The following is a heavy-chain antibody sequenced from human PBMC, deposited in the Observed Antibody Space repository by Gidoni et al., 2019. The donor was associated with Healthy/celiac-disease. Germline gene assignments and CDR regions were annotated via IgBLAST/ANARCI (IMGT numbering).Heavy chain of an antibody. CDR2: ISSSGSTI. CDR1: GFTFSSYE. Sequence: ELQLVESGGGLVQPGGSLRLSCAASGFTFSSYEMNWVRQAPGKGLEWVSYISSSGSTIYYADSVKGRFTISRDNAKNSLYLQMNSLRAEDTAVYYCARGFSGEDSSGYYPLYFDYWGQGTLVTVSS. CDR3: ARGFSGEDSSGYYPLYFDY. D-gene: IGHD3-22*01. V-gene: IGHV3-48*03. J-gene: IGHJ4*02.